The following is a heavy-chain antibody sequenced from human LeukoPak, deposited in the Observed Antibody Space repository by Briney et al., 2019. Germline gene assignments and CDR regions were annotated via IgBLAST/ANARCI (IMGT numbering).Heavy chain of an antibody. CDR1: GGSISSYY. D-gene: IGHD2/OR15-2a*01. Sequence: PSETLSLTCTVSGGSISSYYWSWIRQPPGKGLEWIGYIYYSGSTNYNPPLKSRVTISVDTSKNQFSLKLSSVTAADTAVYYCAREDSTTYFDYWGQGTLVTVSS. CDR2: IYYSGST. V-gene: IGHV4-59*01. J-gene: IGHJ4*02. CDR3: AREDSTTYFDY.